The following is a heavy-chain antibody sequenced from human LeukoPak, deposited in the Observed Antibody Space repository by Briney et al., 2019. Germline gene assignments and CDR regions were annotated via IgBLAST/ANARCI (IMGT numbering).Heavy chain of an antibody. CDR3: AARSDYDILTGVD. J-gene: IGHJ4*02. D-gene: IGHD3-9*01. CDR2: IVVGSGNT. Sequence: GTSVKVSCKASGFTFTSFAVQWVRQARGQRLEWIGWIVVGSGNTNYAQKFQERVTITRDMSTSTAYMELSSLRSEDTAVYYCAARSDYDILTGVDWGQGTLVTVSS. CDR1: GFTFTSFA. V-gene: IGHV1-58*01.